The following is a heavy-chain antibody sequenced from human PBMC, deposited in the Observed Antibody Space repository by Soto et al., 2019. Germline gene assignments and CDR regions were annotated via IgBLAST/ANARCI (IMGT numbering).Heavy chain of an antibody. J-gene: IGHJ6*02. CDR2: ISYDGSNK. D-gene: IGHD6-13*01. CDR1: GFTFSSYG. V-gene: IGHV3-30*18. CDR3: AKSAASSDGMDV. Sequence: PGGSLRLSCAASGFTFSSYGMHWVRHAPGKGLEWVAVISYDGSNKYYADSVKGRFTISRDNSKNTLYLQMNSLRAEDTAVYYCAKSAASSDGMDVWGQGTTVTVSS.